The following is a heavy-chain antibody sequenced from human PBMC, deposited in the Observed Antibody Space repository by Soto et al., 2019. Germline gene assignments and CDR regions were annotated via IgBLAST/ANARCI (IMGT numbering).Heavy chain of an antibody. CDR3: ARRMYDAGTGPNFQYYFDS. V-gene: IGHV5-10-1*01. CDR2: IEPRDSQT. CDR1: WYSLAGYW. Sequence: GESLKISCKRSWYSLAGYWVNWVRQRPRKGVEWMGQIEPRDSQTLYSPSFGGHVTILPTKSITTVFLQWSSRRAADTAMYYCARRMYDAGTGPNFQYYFDSWGQGTPVTVSS. J-gene: IGHJ4*02. D-gene: IGHD6-13*01.